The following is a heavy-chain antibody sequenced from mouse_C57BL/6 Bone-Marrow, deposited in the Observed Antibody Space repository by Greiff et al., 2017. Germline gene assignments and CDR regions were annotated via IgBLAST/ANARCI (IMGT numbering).Heavy chain of an antibody. CDR3: ARWLTLKGDY. D-gene: IGHD2-2*01. V-gene: IGHV1-50*01. Sequence: VQLQQPGAELVKPGASVKLSCKASGYTFTSYWMQWVKPRPGQGLEWIGEIDPSDSYTNYNQKFKGKATLTVDPSSSTAYMQLSSLTSEDSAVYYCARWLTLKGDYWGQGTSVTVSS. CDR1: GYTFTSYW. J-gene: IGHJ4*01. CDR2: IDPSDSYT.